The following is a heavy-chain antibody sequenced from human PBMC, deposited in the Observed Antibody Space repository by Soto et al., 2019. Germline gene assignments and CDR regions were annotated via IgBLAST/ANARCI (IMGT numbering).Heavy chain of an antibody. J-gene: IGHJ4*02. D-gene: IGHD3-22*01. CDR1: GGSISSGGYY. CDR2: IYYGGST. CDR3: ARASSYYYDSSGYHDY. V-gene: IGHV4-31*03. Sequence: QVQLQESGPGLVKPSQTLSLTCTVSGGSISSGGYYWSWIRQHPGKGLEWIGYIYYGGSTYYNPSLKTRVTISVDSSKNQFSLKLSSVPAADPALYYCARASSYYYDSSGYHDYWGQGTLVTVSS.